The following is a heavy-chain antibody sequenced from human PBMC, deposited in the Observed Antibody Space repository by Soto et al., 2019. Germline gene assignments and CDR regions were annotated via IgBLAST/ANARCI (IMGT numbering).Heavy chain of an antibody. V-gene: IGHV5-10-1*01. Sequence: GESLKISCKGSGYRFSDYWIFWVRQTPGKGLEWMGRIDPSDSYITYSPSFQGHVIISADKSINSAFLTWTSLKASDSVLYYFANLDLTFGSIAVFDIWGQGTMVPVS. CDR2: IDPSDSYI. CDR1: GYRFSDYW. CDR3: ANLDLTFGSIAVFDI. D-gene: IGHD3-3*01. J-gene: IGHJ3*02.